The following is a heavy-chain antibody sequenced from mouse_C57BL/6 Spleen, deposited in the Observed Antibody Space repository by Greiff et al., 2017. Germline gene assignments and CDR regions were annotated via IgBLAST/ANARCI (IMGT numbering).Heavy chain of an antibody. J-gene: IGHJ4*01. CDR3: ARETVGDAMDY. CDR2: IYPSDSET. CDR1: GYTFTSYW. D-gene: IGHD1-1*01. Sequence: QVQLQQPGAELVRPGSSVKLSCKASGYTFTSYWMDWVKQRPGQGLEWIGNIYPSDSETHYNQKFKDKATLTVDKSSSTAYMQLSSLTSEDSAVYYCARETVGDAMDYWGQGTSVTVSS. V-gene: IGHV1-61*01.